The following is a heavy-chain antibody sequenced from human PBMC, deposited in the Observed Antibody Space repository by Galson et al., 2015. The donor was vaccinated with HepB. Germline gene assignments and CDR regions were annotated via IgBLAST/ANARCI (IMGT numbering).Heavy chain of an antibody. J-gene: IGHJ4*02. CDR3: ATGDIAVAGTFDY. V-gene: IGHV1-24*01. CDR1: GYTLTELS. CDR2: FDPEDGET. Sequence: SVKVSCKVSGYTLTELSMHWVRQAPGKGLEWMGGFDPEDGETIYAQKFQGRVTMTEDTSTDTAYMELSSLRSEDTAVYYCATGDIAVAGTFDYWGQGTLATVSS. D-gene: IGHD6-19*01.